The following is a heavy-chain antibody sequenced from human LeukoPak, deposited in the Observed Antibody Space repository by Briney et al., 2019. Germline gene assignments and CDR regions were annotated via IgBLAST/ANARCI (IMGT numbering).Heavy chain of an antibody. J-gene: IGHJ5*02. CDR2: IYYSGST. CDR1: GGSISSSSYY. CDR3: AGGDSSSWDYNSFDP. D-gene: IGHD6-13*01. Sequence: PSETLSLTCTVSGGSISSSSYYWGWIRQPPGKGLEWIGSIYYSGSTYYNPSLKSRVTISVDTSKNQFSRKLSSVTAADTAVYYCAGGDSSSWDYNSFDPWGQGTLVTVSS. V-gene: IGHV4-39*01.